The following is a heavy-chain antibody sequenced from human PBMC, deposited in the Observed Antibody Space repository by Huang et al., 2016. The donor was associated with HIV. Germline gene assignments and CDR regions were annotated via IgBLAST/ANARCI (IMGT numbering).Heavy chain of an antibody. CDR2: FDNGDDT. D-gene: IGHD3-3*01. V-gene: IGHV3-53*01. CDR1: GLSVSGNY. Sequence: EVQVVESGGGLTQPGGSLRLSCVVSGLSVSGNYRTWVRQAPGKRLEWISPFDNGDDTFYADSVKGRFTISRDNSRNTVFLQMNSLRAEDTAVYYCATFTIFGVDKGVWGQGTTVTVSS. CDR3: ATFTIFGVDKGV. J-gene: IGHJ6*02.